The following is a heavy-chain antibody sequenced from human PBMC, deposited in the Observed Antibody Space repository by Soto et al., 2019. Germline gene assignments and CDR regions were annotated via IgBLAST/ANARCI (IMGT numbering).Heavy chain of an antibody. D-gene: IGHD6-13*01. J-gene: IGHJ5*02. Sequence: SETLSLTCAVYGGSFSGYYWSWIRQPPGKGLEWIGEINHSGSTNYNPSLKSRVTISVDTSKNQFSLKLSSVTAADTAVYYCASPAAAGTGSPYGRAPLDPWGQGTLVTVSS. CDR1: GGSFSGYY. V-gene: IGHV4-34*01. CDR3: ASPAAAGTGSPYGRAPLDP. CDR2: INHSGST.